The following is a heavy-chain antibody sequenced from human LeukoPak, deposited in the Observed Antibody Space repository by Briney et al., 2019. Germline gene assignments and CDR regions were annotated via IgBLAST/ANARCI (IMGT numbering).Heavy chain of an antibody. J-gene: IGHJ4*02. CDR1: GGSISSYY. CDR3: ARTRLSNYYFDC. D-gene: IGHD4-11*01. Sequence: KSSETLSLTCTVSGGSISSYYWSWIRQPPGKGLEWIGYIYYSGSTNYNPSLKSRVTMTVDTSKDQFSLKLSSVTAADTAVYYCARTRLSNYYFDCWGQGTLVTVSS. CDR2: IYYSGST. V-gene: IGHV4-59*08.